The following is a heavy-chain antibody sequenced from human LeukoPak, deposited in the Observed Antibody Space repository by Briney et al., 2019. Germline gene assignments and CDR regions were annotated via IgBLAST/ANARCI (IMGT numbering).Heavy chain of an antibody. Sequence: TGGSLRLSCAASGFTVSSNYMSWVRQAPGKGREWVSVIYSGGSTYYADSVKGRFTISGDNSKNTLYLQMNSLRAEDTAVYYCARDLSGSYFYFDYWGQGTLVTVSS. CDR1: GFTVSSNY. J-gene: IGHJ4*02. CDR3: ARDLSGSYFYFDY. V-gene: IGHV3-53*01. CDR2: IYSGGST. D-gene: IGHD1-26*01.